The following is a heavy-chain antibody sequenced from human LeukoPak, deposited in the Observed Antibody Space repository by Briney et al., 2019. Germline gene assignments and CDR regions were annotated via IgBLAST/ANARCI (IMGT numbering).Heavy chain of an antibody. Sequence: PSETLSLTCAVSGGSLSGYYWSWIRQPPGKGLEWVGEIHHGGTSDYNPSLKSRVTISLDTSKSQLSLTLRSVTAADTAVYYCARAPTLEWLSTHIDVWGNGITVTVSS. CDR1: GGSLSGYY. D-gene: IGHD3-3*01. CDR3: ARAPTLEWLSTHIDV. CDR2: IHHGGTS. V-gene: IGHV4-34*01. J-gene: IGHJ6*03.